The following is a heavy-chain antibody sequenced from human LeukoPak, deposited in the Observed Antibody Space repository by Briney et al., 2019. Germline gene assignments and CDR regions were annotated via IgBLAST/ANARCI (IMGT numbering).Heavy chain of an antibody. CDR3: ARDLIVATNRPPVLEY. J-gene: IGHJ4*02. CDR2: ISAYNGNT. Sequence: ASVKVSCKASGYTFSTYGISWLRQAPGQGREWMGWISAYNGNTNYAQKLQGRVTMTTDTSTSTAYMELRSLRSDETAVYYCARDLIVATNRPPVLEYWGQGTLVTVSS. D-gene: IGHD5-12*01. V-gene: IGHV1-18*01. CDR1: GYTFSTYG.